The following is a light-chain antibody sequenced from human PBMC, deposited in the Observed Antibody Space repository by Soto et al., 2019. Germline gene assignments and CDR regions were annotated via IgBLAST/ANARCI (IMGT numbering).Light chain of an antibody. CDR3: QTWGTGYWV. CDR1: SGHSSYA. J-gene: IGLJ3*02. V-gene: IGLV4-69*01. Sequence: QLVLTQLPSASASLGASVKLTCTLSSGHSSYAIAWYQQQPEKGPRYLMKLNSDGSHTKGDGIPDRFSGSSSGAERYLTISSLQSEDEADYYCQTWGTGYWVFGGGTKLTVL. CDR2: LNSDGSH.